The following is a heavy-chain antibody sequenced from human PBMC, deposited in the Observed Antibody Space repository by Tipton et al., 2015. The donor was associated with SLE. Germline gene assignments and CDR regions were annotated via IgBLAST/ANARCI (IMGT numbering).Heavy chain of an antibody. D-gene: IGHD6-6*01. J-gene: IGHJ4*02. CDR2: IYYSGNT. CDR1: GGSISSSSYY. V-gene: IGHV4-39*07. Sequence: TLSLTCTVSGGSISSSSYYWAWIRQPPGKGLEWIGSIYYSGNTYYNPSLKSRVTISVDTSKNQFSLKLSSVTAADTAVYYCARDAISSSSYYFDYWGQGTLVTVSS. CDR3: ARDAISSSSYYFDY.